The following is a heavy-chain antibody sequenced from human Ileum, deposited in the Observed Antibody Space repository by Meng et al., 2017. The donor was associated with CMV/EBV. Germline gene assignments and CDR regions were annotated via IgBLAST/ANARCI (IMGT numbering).Heavy chain of an antibody. CDR2: MSYTGNT. D-gene: IGHD3/OR15-3a*01. Sequence: SETLSLTCAVSGGSVSSSTYFWAWIRQPPGKGLEWIASMSYTGNTYYTPSLQSRATISMDTSKMHFSLRLTSVTAADTAFYYCVDCRGTAVIDYWGQGAPVTVSS. CDR1: GGSVSSSTYF. V-gene: IGHV4-39*07. CDR3: VDCRGTAVIDY. J-gene: IGHJ4*02.